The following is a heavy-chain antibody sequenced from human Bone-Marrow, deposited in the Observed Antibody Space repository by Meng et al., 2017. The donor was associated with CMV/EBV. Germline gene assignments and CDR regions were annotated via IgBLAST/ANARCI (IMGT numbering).Heavy chain of an antibody. CDR1: GGSISSYY. J-gene: IGHJ4*02. V-gene: IGHV4-59*01. CDR3: ASHRRIAAAIIL. D-gene: IGHD6-13*01. CDR2: IYYSGST. Sequence: GSLRLSCTVSGGSISSYYWSWIRQPPGKGLEWIGYIYYSGSTNYNPSLKSRVTISVDTSKNQFSLKLSSVTAADTAVYYCASHRRIAAAIILWGQGTLVTVSS.